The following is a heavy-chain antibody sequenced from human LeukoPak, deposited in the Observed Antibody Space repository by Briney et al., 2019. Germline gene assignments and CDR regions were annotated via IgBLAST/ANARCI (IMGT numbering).Heavy chain of an antibody. V-gene: IGHV1-18*01. J-gene: IGHJ2*01. CDR2: ISAYEGNT. CDR1: GYNFEILG. D-gene: IGHD5-24*01. CDR3: ARTLGGFTVDRGTGFDL. Sequence: ASVKVSCKASGYNFEILGISWVRQAPGQGLEGMGWISAYEGNTDYAQKFEDRVTITTDTSTNTAYMGLRNLTSDDTAVYYCARTLGGFTVDRGTGFDLWGRGTLVTVSS.